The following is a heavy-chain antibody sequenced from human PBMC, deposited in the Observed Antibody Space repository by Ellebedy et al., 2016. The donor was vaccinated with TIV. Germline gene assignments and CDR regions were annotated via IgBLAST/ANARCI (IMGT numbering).Heavy chain of an antibody. V-gene: IGHV3-23*01. CDR1: GFSFNSYA. J-gene: IGHJ4*02. CDR3: PSSRYHYYLGNTIFVY. Sequence: GESLKISCAASGFSFNSYAMSWVRQAPGKGLEWVSTISNTGSRTYYADSVEGRFIISRDNSKNTLYLQMHSLRAEDTAVYYCPSSRYHYYLGNTIFVYWGQGTLVTVAS. D-gene: IGHD3-10*01. CDR2: ISNTGSRT.